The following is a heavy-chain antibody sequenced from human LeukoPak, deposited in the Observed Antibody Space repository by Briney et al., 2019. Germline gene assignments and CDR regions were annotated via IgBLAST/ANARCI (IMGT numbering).Heavy chain of an antibody. CDR3: ARQPNIVGATSLDY. CDR2: IYHSGST. V-gene: IGHV4-38-2*01. D-gene: IGHD1-26*01. J-gene: IGHJ4*02. Sequence: SETLSLTCAVSGYSLSSGYYWGWIRQPPGKGLEWIESIYHSGSTYYNPSLKRRVTISVDTSMNQFSLQLSSVTAADTAVYYCARQPNIVGATSLDYWGQGTLVTVSS. CDR1: GYSLSSGYY.